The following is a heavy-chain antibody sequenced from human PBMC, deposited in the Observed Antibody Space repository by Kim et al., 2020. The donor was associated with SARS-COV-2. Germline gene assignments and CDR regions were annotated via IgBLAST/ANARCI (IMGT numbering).Heavy chain of an antibody. CDR2: MNPNSGNT. V-gene: IGHV1-8*01. CDR1: GYTFTSYD. CDR3: ARGSYILWFRHYYYYYGMDV. J-gene: IGHJ6*02. D-gene: IGHD3-10*01. Sequence: ASVKVSCKASGYTFTSYDINWVRQATGQGLEWMGWMNPNSGNTGYAQKFQGRVTMTRNTSISTAYMELSSLRSEDTAVYYCARGSYILWFRHYYYYYGMDVWGQGTTVTVSS.